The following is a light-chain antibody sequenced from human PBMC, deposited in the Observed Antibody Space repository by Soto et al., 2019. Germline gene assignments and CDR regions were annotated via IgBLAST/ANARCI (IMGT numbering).Light chain of an antibody. V-gene: IGKV4-1*01. CDR1: QHLLSRSNNKNY. Sequence: DIVMTQSPDSLAVSLGERATINCKSSQHLLSRSNNKNYLTWYQQKPGQPPKLLIYWASTRESGVPDLFSGSGSGTDFTLTISSLQAADAAVYYCQQYYISPVTFGQGTRLEIK. CDR2: WAS. CDR3: QQYYISPVT. J-gene: IGKJ5*01.